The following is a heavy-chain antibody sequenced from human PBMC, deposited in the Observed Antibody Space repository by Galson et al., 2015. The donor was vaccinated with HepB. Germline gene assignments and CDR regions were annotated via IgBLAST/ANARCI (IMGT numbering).Heavy chain of an antibody. D-gene: IGHD3-10*01. J-gene: IGHJ4*02. Sequence: SLRLSCAVSGFTVSSNYMTWVRQAPGKGLEWVSVIHNTGNTYYADSMKGRFTISRDNSKNTLYLQMNSLRAEDTAVYYCASLTIAWGQGTLVTVSS. V-gene: IGHV3-53*01. CDR3: ASLTIA. CDR1: GFTVSSNY. CDR2: IHNTGNT.